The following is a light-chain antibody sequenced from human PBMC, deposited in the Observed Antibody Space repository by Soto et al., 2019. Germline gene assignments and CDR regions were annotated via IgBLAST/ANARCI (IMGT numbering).Light chain of an antibody. CDR2: QAS. J-gene: IGKJ1*01. Sequence: IQMTQSPSTLSASVGDRVTITCRASQSISVWLAWYPQKAGKAPNLLIYQASRLESGVPSRFSGSGSGTEFTLTISSLQPDDFASCSSQQHQTYTTCGQGTKVDNK. V-gene: IGKV1-5*03. CDR3: QQHQTYTT. CDR1: QSISVW.